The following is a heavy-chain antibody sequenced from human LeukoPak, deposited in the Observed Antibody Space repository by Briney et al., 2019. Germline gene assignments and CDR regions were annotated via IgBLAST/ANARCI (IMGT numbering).Heavy chain of an antibody. CDR3: ARATESYGQWLVEGY. D-gene: IGHD6-19*01. CDR2: INPSGAGT. CDR1: GYTFTSYL. Sequence: ASVTVSCKASGYTFTSYLMHWVRQAPGHGGEWMGIINPSGAGTSYAQKFQGRVTMTRDTSTSTVYMELSSLRSEDTAVYYCARATESYGQWLVEGYWGQGTLVTVSS. J-gene: IGHJ4*02. V-gene: IGHV1-46*01.